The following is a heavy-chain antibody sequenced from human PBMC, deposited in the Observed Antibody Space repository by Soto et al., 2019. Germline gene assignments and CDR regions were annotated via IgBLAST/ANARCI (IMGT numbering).Heavy chain of an antibody. Sequence: EVQLVESGGGLVQPGGSLRLSCAASGFIFSDHYMDWVRQAPGKGLAWVARIRKKVNSYTTEYAASVKGRFTISRDDPKNSLYLQMNSLKTEDTAVYYCARGFCSGDTCYSGDYWGQGTLVTVSS. V-gene: IGHV3-72*01. CDR3: ARGFCSGDTCYSGDY. CDR1: GFIFSDHY. D-gene: IGHD2-15*01. CDR2: IRKKVNSYTT. J-gene: IGHJ4*02.